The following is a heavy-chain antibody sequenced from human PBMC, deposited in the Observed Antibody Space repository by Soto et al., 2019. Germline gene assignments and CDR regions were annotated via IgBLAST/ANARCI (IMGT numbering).Heavy chain of an antibody. CDR3: ATGRDFWSGYYDY. D-gene: IGHD3-3*01. CDR1: GGSISSSSYY. J-gene: IGHJ4*02. CDR2: IYYSGST. V-gene: IGHV4-39*01. Sequence: PSETLSLTCTVSGGSISSSSYYWGWIRQPPGKGLEWIGSIYYSGSTYYNPSLKSRVTISVDTSKNQFSLKLSSVTAADTAVYYCATGRDFWSGYYDYWGRGTLVTVS.